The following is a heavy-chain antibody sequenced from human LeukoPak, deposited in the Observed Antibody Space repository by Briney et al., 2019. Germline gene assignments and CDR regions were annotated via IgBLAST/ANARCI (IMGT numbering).Heavy chain of an antibody. J-gene: IGHJ4*02. CDR2: INSDGSST. CDR1: GFSFSTYW. CDR3: ALGTKPLSYHFFDY. Sequence: GGSLRLSCAASGFSFSTYWMHWVRQAPGRGLVWVSRINSDGSSTTYADSVKGRFTLSRDNAKNTLYLQMNSLRAEDTAVYYCALGTKPLSYHFFDYWGQGALATVSS. V-gene: IGHV3-74*03. D-gene: IGHD1-7*01.